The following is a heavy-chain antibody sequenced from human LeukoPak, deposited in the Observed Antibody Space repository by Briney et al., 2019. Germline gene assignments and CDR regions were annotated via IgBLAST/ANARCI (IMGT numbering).Heavy chain of an antibody. D-gene: IGHD2-15*01. CDR2: IYSGGST. J-gene: IGHJ4*02. Sequence: GGSLRLSCAASGFTVSSNYMSWVRQAPGKGLEWVSVIYSGGSTYYADSVKGRFTISRDNSKNTLYLQMNSLRAEDTAVYYCARQYCSGGSCYQADDYWGQGPLGPVSS. V-gene: IGHV3-66*04. CDR3: ARQYCSGGSCYQADDY. CDR1: GFTVSSNY.